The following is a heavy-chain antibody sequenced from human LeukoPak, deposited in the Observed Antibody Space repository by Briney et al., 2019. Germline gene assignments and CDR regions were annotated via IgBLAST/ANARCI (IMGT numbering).Heavy chain of an antibody. D-gene: IGHD2-2*01. CDR3: AREGYCSSTSCSFDP. V-gene: IGHV3-48*03. J-gene: IGHJ5*02. CDR2: IGSSGSTI. CDR1: GFTFSSYE. Sequence: GGSLRLSCAASGFTFSSYEMNWVRQAPGKGLEWVSYIGSSGSTIYYADSVKGRFTISRDNAKNSLYLQMNSLRAEDTAVYYCAREGYCSSTSCSFDPWGQGTLVTVSS.